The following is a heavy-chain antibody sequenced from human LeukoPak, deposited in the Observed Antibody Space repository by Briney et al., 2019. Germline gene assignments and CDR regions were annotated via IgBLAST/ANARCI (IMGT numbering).Heavy chain of an antibody. Sequence: GESLKISCKGSGYSFTSYWIGWVRQMPGKGLEWMGIIYPGDSDTRYSPSFQGQVTISADKSISTAYLQWSSLKASDTAMYYCARLVPGSVGYNWPFDYWGQGTLVTVSS. J-gene: IGHJ4*02. V-gene: IGHV5-51*01. CDR3: ARLVPGSVGYNWPFDY. CDR1: GYSFTSYW. D-gene: IGHD5-24*01. CDR2: IYPGDSDT.